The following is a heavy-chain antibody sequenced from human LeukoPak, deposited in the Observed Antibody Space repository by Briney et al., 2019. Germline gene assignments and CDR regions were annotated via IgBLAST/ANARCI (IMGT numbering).Heavy chain of an antibody. V-gene: IGHV4-39*01. CDR3: ARVNYYDSSGYYISSGWFDP. J-gene: IGHJ5*02. D-gene: IGHD3-22*01. Sequence: SETLSLTCAVYGGSFSGYYWGWIRQPPGKGLEWIGSIYYSGSTYYNPSLKSRVTISVDTSKNQFSLKLSSVTAADTAVYYCARVNYYDSSGYYISSGWFDPWGQGTLVTVSS. CDR1: GGSFSGYY. CDR2: IYYSGST.